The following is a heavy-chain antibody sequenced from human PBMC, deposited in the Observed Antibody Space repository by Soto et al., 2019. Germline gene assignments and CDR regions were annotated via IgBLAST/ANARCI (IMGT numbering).Heavy chain of an antibody. D-gene: IGHD3-3*01. Sequence: GGSLRLSCAASGFTFSSYGMHWVRQAPGKGLEWVAVISYDGSNKYYADSVKGRFTISRDNSKNTLYLQMNSLRAEDTAVYYCAKDLPFSQTRSLDHYYGMDVWGQGTTVTVSS. J-gene: IGHJ6*02. CDR1: GFTFSSYG. V-gene: IGHV3-30*18. CDR2: ISYDGSNK. CDR3: AKDLPFSQTRSLDHYYGMDV.